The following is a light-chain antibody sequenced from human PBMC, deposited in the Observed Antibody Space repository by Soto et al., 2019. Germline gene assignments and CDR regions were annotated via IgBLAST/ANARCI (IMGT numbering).Light chain of an antibody. V-gene: IGKV3-20*01. Sequence: EIVLTQSPGTLSLSPGERATLSCRASQSVGSSYLAWYQQKPGQAPRLLISGASSRATGIPDRFSGSGSGTDFSLTISRLEPEEFAVYYCQQYGSSPWTFGQGTKVEIK. CDR2: GAS. J-gene: IGKJ1*01. CDR3: QQYGSSPWT. CDR1: QSVGSSY.